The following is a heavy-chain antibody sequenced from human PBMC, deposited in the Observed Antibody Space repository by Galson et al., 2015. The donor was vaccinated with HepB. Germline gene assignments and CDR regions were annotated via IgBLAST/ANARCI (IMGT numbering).Heavy chain of an antibody. CDR1: GFTISSNY. Sequence: SLRLSCAASGFTISSNYMSWVRQAPGQGLEWVSVMYSGSGINYAESVKGRFTISRDNSKNTLYLQMNSLRAEDTAVYYCARERLYSGSHLFDNWGQGTLVTVSS. V-gene: IGHV3-53*01. CDR2: MYSGSGI. CDR3: ARERLYSGSHLFDN. D-gene: IGHD1-26*01. J-gene: IGHJ4*02.